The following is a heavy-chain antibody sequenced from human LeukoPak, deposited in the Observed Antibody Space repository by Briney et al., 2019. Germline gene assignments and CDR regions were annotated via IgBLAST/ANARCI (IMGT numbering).Heavy chain of an antibody. V-gene: IGHV1-69*06. Sequence: GSSVKVSCKASGGTFSSYAISWVRQAPGQGLEWMGGIIPIFGTANYAHKFQGRVTITADKSTSTAYMELSSLRSEDTAVYYCARQTTMVRGVFDAFDIWGQGTMVTVSS. CDR2: IIPIFGTA. J-gene: IGHJ3*02. CDR3: ARQTTMVRGVFDAFDI. CDR1: GGTFSSYA. D-gene: IGHD3-10*01.